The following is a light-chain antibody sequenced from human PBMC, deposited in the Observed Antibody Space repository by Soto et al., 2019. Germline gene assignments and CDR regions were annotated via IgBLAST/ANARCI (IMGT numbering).Light chain of an antibody. CDR1: ASTIGRNY. CDR3: AAWDDNLSGLYV. CDR2: RNS. Sequence: QSVLTQSPSASGTPGQRVTISCSGSASTIGRNYVYWYQQLPGTAPKLLIYRNSQRPSGVPDRFSGSKSGTSASLAISGLRSADEADYYCAAWDDNLSGLYVFGAGTKLTVL. J-gene: IGLJ1*01. V-gene: IGLV1-47*01.